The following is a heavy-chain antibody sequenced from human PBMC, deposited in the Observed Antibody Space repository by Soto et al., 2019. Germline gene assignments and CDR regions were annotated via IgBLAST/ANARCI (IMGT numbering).Heavy chain of an antibody. CDR3: ARDQYSNYDGDFRYYYMDV. Sequence: ASVKVSCKASGYTFTSYYIHWVRQAPGQGLEWMGIINPSGGSTSYAQKFQGRVTMTRDTSTSTVYMELSSLRSEDTAVYYCARDQYSNYDGDFRYYYMDVWGKGTTVTVSS. V-gene: IGHV1-46*03. CDR1: GYTFTSYY. D-gene: IGHD4-4*01. CDR2: INPSGGST. J-gene: IGHJ6*03.